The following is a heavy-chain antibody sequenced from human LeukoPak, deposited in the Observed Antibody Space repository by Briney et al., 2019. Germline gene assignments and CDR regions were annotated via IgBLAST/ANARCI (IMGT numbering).Heavy chain of an antibody. D-gene: IGHD6-19*01. CDR2: ISSSGSSM. CDR3: AKWLVV. Sequence: GGSLRLSCAASGLTFNTHEMNWVRQAPGKGLEWVSSISSSGSSMYYADSVKGRFTISRDNAKNSLYLQMNSLRAEDTAVYYCAKWLVVGGQGTLVTVSS. J-gene: IGHJ4*02. CDR1: GLTFNTHE. V-gene: IGHV3-48*03.